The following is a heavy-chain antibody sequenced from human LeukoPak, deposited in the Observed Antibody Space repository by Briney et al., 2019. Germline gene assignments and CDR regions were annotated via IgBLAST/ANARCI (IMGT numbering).Heavy chain of an antibody. CDR3: AFGDYYYYYGMDV. CDR2: IYYSGST. Sequence: PSETLSLTCTVSGGSISSGDYYWSWIRQPPGKGLEWIGYIYYSGSTYYNPSLKSRVTISVDTSKNQFSLKLSSVTAADTAVYYCAFGDYYYYYGMDVWGQGTTVTVSS. J-gene: IGHJ6*02. D-gene: IGHD4-17*01. V-gene: IGHV4-30-4*02. CDR1: GGSISSGDYY.